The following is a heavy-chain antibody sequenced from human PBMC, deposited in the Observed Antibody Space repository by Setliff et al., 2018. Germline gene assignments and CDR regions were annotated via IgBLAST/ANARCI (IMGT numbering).Heavy chain of an antibody. Sequence: PSETLSLTCIVSGGSINSYYWNWIRQPPGKGLEWIGSIYYSGSTNYNPSLKSRVTISVDTSKNQVSLKLSSVTAADTAVYYCARSTYYSTWHYFDHWGQGILVTVSS. CDR1: GGSINSYY. CDR2: IYYSGST. J-gene: IGHJ4*02. CDR3: ARSTYYSTWHYFDH. D-gene: IGHD3-16*01. V-gene: IGHV4-59*01.